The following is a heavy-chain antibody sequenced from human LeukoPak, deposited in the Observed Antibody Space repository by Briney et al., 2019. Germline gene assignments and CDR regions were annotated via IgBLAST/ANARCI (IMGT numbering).Heavy chain of an antibody. Sequence: SETLSLSCTVSGGSISSYYWSWIRQPPGKGLEWIGYIYYSGSTNYNPSLKSRVTISVDTSKNQFSLKLSSVTAADTAVYYCARHGTDYYGSALNWFDPWGQGTLVTVSS. J-gene: IGHJ5*02. D-gene: IGHD3-10*01. V-gene: IGHV4-59*08. CDR3: ARHGTDYYGSALNWFDP. CDR2: IYYSGST. CDR1: GGSISSYY.